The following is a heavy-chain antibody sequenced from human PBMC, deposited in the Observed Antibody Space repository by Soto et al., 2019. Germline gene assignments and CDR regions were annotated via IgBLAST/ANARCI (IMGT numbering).Heavy chain of an antibody. CDR1: GDAFMSYA. V-gene: IGHV1-69*01. CDR3: ARDPTNDYGDDTFDY. D-gene: IGHD4-17*01. CDR2: IIPSYDRA. Sequence: QVLLLQSGSEVKKPGSSVKVSCMASGDAFMSYAISWVRQAPGRGLEYMGGIIPSYDRAKYAQKFQGRLTVSADLYTSTVYMELSSLRSEDTAVYFCARDPTNDYGDDTFDYWGQGTKVIVSS. J-gene: IGHJ4*02.